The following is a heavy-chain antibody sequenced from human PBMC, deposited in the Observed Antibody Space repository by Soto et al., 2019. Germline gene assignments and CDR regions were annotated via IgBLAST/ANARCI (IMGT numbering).Heavy chain of an antibody. Sequence: ASVKVSCKASGYSFTDYHIHWVRQAPGQGLEWLGRINPKSGGSSTAQKFQGWVTMTTDTSISTASMELTRLTSDDTAIYYCARGDSTDCSNGVCSFFYNHDMDVWG. J-gene: IGHJ6*02. CDR3: ARGDSTDCSNGVCSFFYNHDMDV. V-gene: IGHV1-2*04. CDR1: GYSFTDYH. CDR2: INPKSGGS. D-gene: IGHD2-8*01.